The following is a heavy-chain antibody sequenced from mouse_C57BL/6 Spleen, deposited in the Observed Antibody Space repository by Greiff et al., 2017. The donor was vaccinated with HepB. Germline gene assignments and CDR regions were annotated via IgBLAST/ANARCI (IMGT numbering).Heavy chain of an antibody. CDR2: IDPSDSYT. CDR3: ARAMTTVVDY. CDR1: GYTFTSYW. Sequence: VQLQQPGAELVRPGTSVKLSCKASGYTFTSYWMHWVKQRPGQGLEWIGVIDPSDSYTNYNQKFKGKATLTVDTSSSTAYMQLSSLTSEDSAVYYCARAMTTVVDYWGQGTTLTVSS. D-gene: IGHD1-1*01. V-gene: IGHV1-59*01. J-gene: IGHJ2*01.